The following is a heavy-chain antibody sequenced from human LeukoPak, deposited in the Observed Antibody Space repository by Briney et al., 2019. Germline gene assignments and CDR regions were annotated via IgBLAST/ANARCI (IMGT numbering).Heavy chain of an antibody. CDR3: ARGGYSSSWYYFDY. D-gene: IGHD6-13*01. V-gene: IGHV4-31*03. CDR2: IYYSGST. Sequence: SETLSLTCTVSGGSISSGGYYWSWIRQHPGKGLEWIGYIYYSGSTYYNPSLKSRVTISVDTSKNQFSLKLSSVTAADTAVYYCARGGYSSSWYYFDYWGQGTLVTVSS. J-gene: IGHJ4*02. CDR1: GGSISSGGYY.